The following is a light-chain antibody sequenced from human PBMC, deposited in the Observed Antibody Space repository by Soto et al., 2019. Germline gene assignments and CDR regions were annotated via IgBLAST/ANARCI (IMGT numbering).Light chain of an antibody. Sequence: QSALTQPPSASGSPGQSVTISCTGTSSDIGGYNYVSWYQQHPGKAPKLLIYDVTERPSGVPDRFSGSKSGNTASLTISGLQADDEADYYCCSLTTSHTYVFGSGTKVTVL. CDR2: DVT. J-gene: IGLJ1*01. CDR1: SSDIGGYNY. CDR3: CSLTTSHTYV. V-gene: IGLV2-8*01.